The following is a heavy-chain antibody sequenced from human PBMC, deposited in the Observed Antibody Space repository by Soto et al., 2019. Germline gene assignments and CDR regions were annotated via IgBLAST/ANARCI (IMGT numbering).Heavy chain of an antibody. J-gene: IGHJ3*02. D-gene: IGHD2-8*01. CDR1: GYSFTNYW. CDR3: ARRGYYAISAFDI. Sequence: PGESLKISCKGSGYSFTNYWIAWVRQMPGKGLEWMGIIYPGESDTRYSPSFQGQVSISADKSISTAYLQWSSLKASDTAMYYCARRGYYAISAFDIWGQGTMVTVSS. CDR2: IYPGESDT. V-gene: IGHV5-51*01.